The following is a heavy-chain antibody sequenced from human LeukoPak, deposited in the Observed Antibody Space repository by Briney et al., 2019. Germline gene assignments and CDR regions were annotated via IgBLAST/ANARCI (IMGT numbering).Heavy chain of an antibody. CDR3: ARASRYDSSGYYPYYFDY. V-gene: IGHV3-30*03. CDR1: GFTFSSYG. CDR2: ISYDGSNK. Sequence: GGSLRLSCAASGFTFSSYGMHWVRQAPGKGLEWVAVISYDGSNKYYADSVKGRFTISRDTAKNSLYLQMNTLRADDTAVYYCARASRYDSSGYYPYYFDYWGQGTLVTVSS. J-gene: IGHJ4*02. D-gene: IGHD3-22*01.